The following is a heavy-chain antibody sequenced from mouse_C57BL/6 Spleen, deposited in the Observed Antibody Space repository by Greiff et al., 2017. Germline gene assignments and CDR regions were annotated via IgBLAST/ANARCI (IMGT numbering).Heavy chain of an antibody. CDR1: GYTFTSYW. CDR2: IHPNSGST. V-gene: IGHV1-64*01. J-gene: IGHJ3*01. CDR3: ARFYYGSSYGVWAY. Sequence: QVQLQQPGAELVKPGASVKLSCKASGYTFTSYWMHWVKQRPGQGLEWIGMIHPNSGSTNYNEKFKSKATLTVDKSSSTAYMQLSSLTSEDSAVYYCARFYYGSSYGVWAYWGQGTLVTVSA. D-gene: IGHD1-1*01.